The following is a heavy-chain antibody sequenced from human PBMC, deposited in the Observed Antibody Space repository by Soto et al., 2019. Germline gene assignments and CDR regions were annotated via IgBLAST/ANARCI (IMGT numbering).Heavy chain of an antibody. CDR3: TLEQRLVPFDY. V-gene: IGHV3-15*01. J-gene: IGHJ4*02. Sequence: EVQLVESGGGLVKPGGSLRLSCAASGFTFSNAWMSWVRQAPGKGLEWVGRIKSKTDGGTTDYAAPVKGRLTISRDDSKNTLYRQMNSLKTQDTAVYYCTLEQRLVPFDYWGQGTLVTVSS. D-gene: IGHD6-13*01. CDR2: IKSKTDGGTT. CDR1: GFTFSNAW.